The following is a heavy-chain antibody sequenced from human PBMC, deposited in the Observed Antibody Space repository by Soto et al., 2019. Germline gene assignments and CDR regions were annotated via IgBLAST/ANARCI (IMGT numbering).Heavy chain of an antibody. D-gene: IGHD1-26*01. V-gene: IGHV1-3*01. CDR2: INAGNGNT. CDR1: GYTFTSYA. Sequence: ASVKVSCKASGYTFTSYAMHWVRQAPGQRLEWMGWINAGNGNTKYSQKFQGRVTITRDTSASTAYMELSSLRTDDTAVFYCARSIVGARDPWDLWGQGTLVTVSS. CDR3: ARSIVGARDPWDL. J-gene: IGHJ5*02.